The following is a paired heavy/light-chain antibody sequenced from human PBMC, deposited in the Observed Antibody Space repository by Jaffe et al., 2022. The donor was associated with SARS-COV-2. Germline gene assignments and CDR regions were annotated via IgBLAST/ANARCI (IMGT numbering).Heavy chain of an antibody. CDR1: GGSFSDYY. V-gene: IGHV4-34*01. CDR2: IDHSGST. D-gene: IGHD6-13*01. J-gene: IGHJ1*01. CDR3: ATRRATYTSSWKGYFQY. Sequence: QVQLQQWGAGLLKPSETLSLTCAVYGGSFSDYYWSWIRQPPGKGLEWIGEIDHSGSTNYNPSLKSRVTISIDTSKNQFSLKLSSVTAADTAVYYCATRRATYTSSWKGYFQYWGQGTLVTVSS.
Light chain of an antibody. CDR3: QQSYITPYT. CDR1: QSISTY. J-gene: IGKJ2*01. V-gene: IGKV1-39*01. Sequence: DIQMTQSPSSLSASVGDRVTITCRASQSISTYLNWYQQKPGKAPNLLIYAASSLQSGVPSRFSGSGSGTDFTLTISSLQPEDFATYYCQQSYITPYTFGQGTKLEIK. CDR2: AAS.